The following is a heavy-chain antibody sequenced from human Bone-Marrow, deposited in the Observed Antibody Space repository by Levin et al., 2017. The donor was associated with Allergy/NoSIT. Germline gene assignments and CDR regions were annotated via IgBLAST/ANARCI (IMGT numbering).Heavy chain of an antibody. D-gene: IGHD3-16*01. Sequence: SETLSLTCTVSGASISSYYWTWIRQSPGKGLEWVGCVYHSGATYYNPSLKSRVIMSIETSKNQSSLKWRSVTDGDTAVYYCGGCCYAAACPEHWGQGSVVTVS. CDR3: GGCCYAAACPEH. CDR1: GASISSYY. V-gene: IGHV4-59*12. CDR2: VYHSGAT. J-gene: IGHJ1*01.